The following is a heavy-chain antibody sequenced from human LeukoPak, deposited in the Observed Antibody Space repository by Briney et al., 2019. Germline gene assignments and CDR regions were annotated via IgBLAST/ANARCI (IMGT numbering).Heavy chain of an antibody. J-gene: IGHJ5*02. V-gene: IGHV4-59*01. CDR3: ARETSGWFDP. CDR1: GGSISSYY. CDR2: IFYSGST. Sequence: SATLSLTCTVSGGSISSYYWGWIRQPPGKGREWCRYIFYSGSTNYNPSLKSQVTISVDTSKNQFSLKLSSVTAADTAVYYCARETSGWFDPWGQGTLVTVSS. D-gene: IGHD6-25*01.